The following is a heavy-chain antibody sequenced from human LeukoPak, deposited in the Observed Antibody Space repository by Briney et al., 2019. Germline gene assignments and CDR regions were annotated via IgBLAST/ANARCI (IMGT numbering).Heavy chain of an antibody. V-gene: IGHV3-53*01. Sequence: PGGSLRLSCAVSGFTVSNNYMSWVRQAPGKGLEWVSVIYSAGSTFYADSVKGRFTISRDNSKNTLYLQMNSLRAEDTAVYYCAKDRGLVIINWFDPWGQGTLVTVSS. D-gene: IGHD3/OR15-3a*01. CDR2: IYSAGST. J-gene: IGHJ5*02. CDR3: AKDRGLVIINWFDP. CDR1: GFTVSNNY.